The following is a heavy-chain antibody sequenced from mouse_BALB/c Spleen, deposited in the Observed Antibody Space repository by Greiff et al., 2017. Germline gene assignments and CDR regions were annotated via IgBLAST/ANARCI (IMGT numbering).Heavy chain of an antibody. D-gene: IGHD1-1*01. J-gene: IGHJ2*01. CDR2: ISSGGST. V-gene: IGHV5-6-5*01. Sequence: EVQLVDSGGGLVKPGGSRKLACAASGFTCGSNAMSWVRQTPEKRLGWVACISSGGSTYYPDSVKGRFTISRVNARNILYLQMRSLRSEDTAMYYCARIPLGSSYRENWGQDATLTGS. CDR3: ARIPLGSSYREN. CDR1: GFTCGSNA.